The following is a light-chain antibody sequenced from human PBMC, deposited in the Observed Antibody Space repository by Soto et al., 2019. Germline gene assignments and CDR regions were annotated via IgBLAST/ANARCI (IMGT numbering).Light chain of an antibody. J-gene: IGKJ1*01. CDR2: GIS. Sequence: EVVIRQSPATLSVSPGERATLSCRASRSVASNYLAWYQQKPGQAPRLLMYGISSRATGVPDRFSGSGSGTDFTLTISRLEPEDFAVYYCQQYTDWPLTFGQGTKVDIK. CDR3: QQYTDWPLT. CDR1: RSVASNY. V-gene: IGKV3-20*01.